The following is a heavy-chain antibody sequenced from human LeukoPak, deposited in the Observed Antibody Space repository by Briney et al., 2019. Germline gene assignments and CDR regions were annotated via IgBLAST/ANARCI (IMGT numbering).Heavy chain of an antibody. Sequence: ASVKVSCKASGYTFTGYYMHWVRQAPGQGLEWMGWTNPNSGDTNYAEKFQGRVTMTRDTSISTAYMDLRRLRSDDTAVYYCARDHSSSSGYFDYWGQGTLVTVSS. CDR3: ARDHSSSSGYFDY. J-gene: IGHJ4*02. CDR2: TNPNSGDT. D-gene: IGHD6-6*01. V-gene: IGHV1-2*02. CDR1: GYTFTGYY.